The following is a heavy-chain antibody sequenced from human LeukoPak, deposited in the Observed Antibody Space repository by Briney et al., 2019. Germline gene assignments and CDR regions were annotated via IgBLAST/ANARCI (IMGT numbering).Heavy chain of an antibody. Sequence: GGSLRLSCAASGFTFSSYSMNWVRQAPGKGLEWASSISSSSSYIYYADSLKGRFTISRDNAKNSLYLQMNSLRAEDTAVYYCASRRGAVAGGIDYWGQGTLVTVSS. D-gene: IGHD6-19*01. J-gene: IGHJ4*02. CDR1: GFTFSSYS. V-gene: IGHV3-21*01. CDR2: ISSSSSYI. CDR3: ASRRGAVAGGIDY.